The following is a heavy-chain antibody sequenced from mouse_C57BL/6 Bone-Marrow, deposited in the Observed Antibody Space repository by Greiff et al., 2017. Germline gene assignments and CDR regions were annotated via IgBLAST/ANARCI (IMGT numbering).Heavy chain of an antibody. CDR1: GYTFTSYW. Sequence: QVQLQQPGAELVKPGASVKMSCKASGYTFTSYWITWVKQRPGQGLEWIGDIYPGSGSTNYNEKFKSKATLTVDTSSSTAYMQLSSLTSEDSAVYYCARVRTVVASFDYWGQGTTLTVSS. V-gene: IGHV1-55*01. CDR2: IYPGSGST. J-gene: IGHJ2*01. CDR3: ARVRTVVASFDY. D-gene: IGHD1-1*01.